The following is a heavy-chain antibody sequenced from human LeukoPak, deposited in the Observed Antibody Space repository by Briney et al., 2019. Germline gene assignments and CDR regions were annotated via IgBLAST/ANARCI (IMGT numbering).Heavy chain of an antibody. CDR3: TLAYYYDSSGEFDY. CDR2: IKSKTDGGTT. CDR1: GFTFSNAW. D-gene: IGHD3-22*01. J-gene: IGHJ4*02. V-gene: IGHV3-15*01. Sequence: GGSLRLSCAASGFTFSNAWMSWVRQAPGKGLEWVGRIKSKTDGGTTDYAAPVKGRFTISRDDSKNTLYLQMNSLKTGDTAVYYCTLAYYYDSSGEFDYWGQGTLVTVSS.